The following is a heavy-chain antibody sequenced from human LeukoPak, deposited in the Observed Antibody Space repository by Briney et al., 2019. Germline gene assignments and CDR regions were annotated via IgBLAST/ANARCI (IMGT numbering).Heavy chain of an antibody. CDR1: DYTLIDYD. J-gene: IGHJ3*02. V-gene: IGHV1-18*01. CDR2: ISGYNGNT. Sequence: GASVKVSCKASDYTLIDYDISWVRQAPGQGLEWMGWISGYNGNTNYAQNLQGRVTMTTDTSLTTAYMELRSLRFDDTAIYYCVRDESVFDIWGQGTMVTVSS. D-gene: IGHD5/OR15-5a*01. CDR3: VRDESVFDI.